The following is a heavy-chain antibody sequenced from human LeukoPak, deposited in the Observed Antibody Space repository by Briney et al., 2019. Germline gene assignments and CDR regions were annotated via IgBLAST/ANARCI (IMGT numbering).Heavy chain of an antibody. J-gene: IGHJ5*02. CDR2: IYTSGST. CDR3: ARHRRITIFGMIIGFDP. D-gene: IGHD3-3*01. Sequence: PSETLSLTCTVSGGSISSYYWSWIRQPAGRGLEWIGRIYTSGSTNYNPSLKSRVTMSVDTSKNQFSLKLSSVTAADTAVYYCARHRRITIFGMIIGFDPWGQGTLVTVSS. CDR1: GGSISSYY. V-gene: IGHV4-4*07.